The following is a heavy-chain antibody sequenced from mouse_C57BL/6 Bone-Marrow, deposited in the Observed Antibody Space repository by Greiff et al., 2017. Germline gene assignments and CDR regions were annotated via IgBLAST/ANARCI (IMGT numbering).Heavy chain of an antibody. CDR1: GYTFTDYY. V-gene: IGHV1-26*01. CDR2: INPNNGGT. D-gene: IGHD2-4*01. CDR3: ASLYDYDV. J-gene: IGHJ1*03. Sequence: EVQLQQSGPELVKPGASVKISCKASGYTFTDYYMNWVKQSHGKSLEWIGYINPNNGGTNYNQKFKGKVTLTVDKSSSTAYMQLRSLTSEDSAVYYCASLYDYDVWGTGTTVTVSA.